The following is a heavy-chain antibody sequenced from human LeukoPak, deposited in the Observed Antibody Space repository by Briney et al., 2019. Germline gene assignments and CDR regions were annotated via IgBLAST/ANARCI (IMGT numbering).Heavy chain of an antibody. CDR3: AKDGGGYCSGGSCIG. V-gene: IGHV3-23*01. CDR1: GFTFSSYA. D-gene: IGHD2-15*01. Sequence: TGGSLRLSCAASGFTFSSYAMSWVRQAPGKGLEWVSAISGSGGSTYYADSVKGRFTISRDTSKNTLYLQMNSLRAEDTAVYYCAKDGGGYCSGGSCIGWGQGTLVTVSS. J-gene: IGHJ4*02. CDR2: ISGSGGST.